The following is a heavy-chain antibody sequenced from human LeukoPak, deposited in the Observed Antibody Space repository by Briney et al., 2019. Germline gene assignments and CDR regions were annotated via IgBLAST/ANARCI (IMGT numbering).Heavy chain of an antibody. CDR3: ARVRGFLEWLLPFDY. CDR2: INPNSGGT. Sequence: ASVKVSCKASGYTFTSYGISWVRQAPGQGLEWMGWINPNSGGTNYAQKFQGRVTMTRDTSISTAYMELSRLRSDDTAVYYCARVRGFLEWLLPFDYWGQGTLVTVSS. CDR1: GYTFTSYG. V-gene: IGHV1-2*02. D-gene: IGHD3-3*01. J-gene: IGHJ4*02.